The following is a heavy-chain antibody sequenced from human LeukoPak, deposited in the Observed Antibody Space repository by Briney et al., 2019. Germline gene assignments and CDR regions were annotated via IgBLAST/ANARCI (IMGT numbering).Heavy chain of an antibody. J-gene: IGHJ4*02. Sequence: ASVKVSCKASGYTFTGYYMHWVRQAPGQGLEWMGWINPNSGGTNYAQKFQGWVTMTGDTSISTAYMELSRLRSDDTAVYYCARVTYDSSGYKKYYFDYWGQGTLVTVSS. V-gene: IGHV1-2*04. CDR1: GYTFTGYY. CDR3: ARVTYDSSGYKKYYFDY. CDR2: INPNSGGT. D-gene: IGHD3-22*01.